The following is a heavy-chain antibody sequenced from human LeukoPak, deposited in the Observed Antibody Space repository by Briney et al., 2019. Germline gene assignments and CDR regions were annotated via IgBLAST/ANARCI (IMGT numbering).Heavy chain of an antibody. CDR3: AKGPLRGTAAAIDY. J-gene: IGHJ4*02. V-gene: IGHV3-30*18. D-gene: IGHD2-2*01. CDR2: ISYDGRNK. CDR1: GFTFNNYG. Sequence: GGSLRLSCAASGFTFNNYGMHWVRRAPGKGLEWVAVISYDGRNKHYPDSVKGRFTISRDISTDTLWLQMDSLRTEDTAVYYCAKGPLRGTAAAIDYWGQGTLVTVSS.